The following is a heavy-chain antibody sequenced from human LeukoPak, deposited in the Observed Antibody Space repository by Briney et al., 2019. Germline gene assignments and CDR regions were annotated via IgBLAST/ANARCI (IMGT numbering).Heavy chain of an antibody. Sequence: GESLKISCKGSGYSFTSYWISWVRQMPGKGLEWMGRIDPSGSYTNYSPSFQGHVTISADKSISSAYLQWSSLKASDTAMYYCARQRYSRSPIWDWGQGTLVTVSS. J-gene: IGHJ1*01. CDR3: ARQRYSRSPIWD. CDR2: IDPSGSYT. D-gene: IGHD6-6*01. CDR1: GYSFTSYW. V-gene: IGHV5-10-1*01.